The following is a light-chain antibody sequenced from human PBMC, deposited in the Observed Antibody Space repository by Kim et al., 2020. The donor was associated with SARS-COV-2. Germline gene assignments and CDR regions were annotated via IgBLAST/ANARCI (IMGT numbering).Light chain of an antibody. J-gene: IGLJ2*01. CDR3: GAWDNSLSAGI. Sequence: GQEVTISCSGSSSNSEKNYVYWYQQYPGTAPEHLIYDSDKRAAGIPDRFFGSKSGTSANLGITGLKTGDEADYYCGAWDNSLSAGIFGGGTQLTVL. V-gene: IGLV1-51*01. CDR2: DSD. CDR1: SSNSEKNY.